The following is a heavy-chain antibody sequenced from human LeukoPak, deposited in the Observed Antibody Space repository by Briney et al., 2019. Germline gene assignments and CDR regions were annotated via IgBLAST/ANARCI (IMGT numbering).Heavy chain of an antibody. D-gene: IGHD4-17*01. CDR1: GYTFTSYY. CDR2: ISAYNGNT. V-gene: IGHV1-18*04. J-gene: IGHJ4*02. Sequence: ASVKVSCKASGYTFTSYYMHWVRQAPGQGLEWMGWISAYNGNTNYAQKLQGRVTMTTDTSTSTAHMDLRSLRSDDTAVYYCARGDYGDYEDYFDYWGQGTLVTVSS. CDR3: ARGDYGDYEDYFDY.